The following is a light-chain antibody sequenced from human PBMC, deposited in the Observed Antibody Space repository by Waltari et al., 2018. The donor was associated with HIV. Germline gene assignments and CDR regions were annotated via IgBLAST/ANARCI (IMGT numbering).Light chain of an antibody. Sequence: NFILTQPHSVSGSPGKTVTISCTRTSGTIASNYVHWFQQRPGRAPTTVLYDDNHRPSGVPDRSSGTIDRSSNAASLMISGLQTEDEADYYCQSFDSNNHWVFGGGTKLTVL. CDR3: QSFDSNNHWV. CDR1: SGTIASNY. J-gene: IGLJ3*02. V-gene: IGLV6-57*03. CDR2: DDN.